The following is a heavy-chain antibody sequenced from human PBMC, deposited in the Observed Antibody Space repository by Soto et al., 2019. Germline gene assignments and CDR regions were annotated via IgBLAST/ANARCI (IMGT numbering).Heavy chain of an antibody. V-gene: IGHV3-30*18. Sequence: PGGSLRRSCAASGFTFSSYGMHWVRQAPGKGLEWVAVISYDGSNKYYADSVKGRFTISRDNSKNTLYLQMNSLRAEDTAVYYCAKERMGRARNPFDDYYYYYGMDVWGQGTTVTVSS. J-gene: IGHJ6*02. CDR3: AKERMGRARNPFDDYYYYYGMDV. CDR2: ISYDGSNK. D-gene: IGHD3-10*01. CDR1: GFTFSSYG.